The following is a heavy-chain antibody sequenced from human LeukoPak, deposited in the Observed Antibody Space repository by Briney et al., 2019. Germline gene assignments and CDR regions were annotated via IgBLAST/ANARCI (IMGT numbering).Heavy chain of an antibody. D-gene: IGHD3-10*01. CDR3: AKGYYGSGSYRGGFDF. CDR1: GFTFSSYA. Sequence: GGSLRLSCAASGFTFSSYAMSWVRQAPGKGLEWVSAISGSGGSTYYADSVKGRFTISRDNSKNTLYLQMNSLRAEDTAVYYCAKGYYGSGSYRGGFDFWGQGTLVTVSS. CDR2: ISGSGGST. J-gene: IGHJ4*02. V-gene: IGHV3-23*01.